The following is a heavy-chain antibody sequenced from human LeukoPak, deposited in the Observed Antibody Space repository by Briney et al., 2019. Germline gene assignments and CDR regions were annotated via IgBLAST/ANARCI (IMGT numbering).Heavy chain of an antibody. J-gene: IGHJ4*02. CDR3: TTERSYFDSSGYYNRDS. CDR2: IKSKAAGGTT. CDR1: GFTFSNYA. V-gene: IGHV3-15*01. D-gene: IGHD3-22*01. Sequence: GGSLRLSCAASGFTFSNYAMHWVRQAPGRGLEWVGRIKSKAAGGTTDYAAPVKGRFTLSRDDSKNTLYLQMNSLKTEDTAVYYCTTERSYFDSSGYYNRDSWGQGTLVTVSS.